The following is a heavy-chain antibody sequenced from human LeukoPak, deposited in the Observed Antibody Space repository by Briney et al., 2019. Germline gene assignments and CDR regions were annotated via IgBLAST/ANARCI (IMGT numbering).Heavy chain of an antibody. CDR1: GYTFTNYG. D-gene: IGHD3-10*01. CDR3: ARGGVREIQKIDY. V-gene: IGHV1-8*02. CDR2: TNPDSGNT. Sequence: ASVKVSCKASGYTFTNYGINWLRQATGQGLEWMGWTNPDSGNTGFAQKFQGRITMTRNTSISTAYMELSSLRSEDTAVYYCARGGVREIQKIDYWGQGTLVTVSS. J-gene: IGHJ4*02.